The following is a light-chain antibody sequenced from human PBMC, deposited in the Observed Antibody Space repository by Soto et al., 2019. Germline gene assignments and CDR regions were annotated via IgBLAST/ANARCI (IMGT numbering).Light chain of an antibody. CDR2: SNN. CDR1: SSNIGNNY. V-gene: IGLV1-44*01. J-gene: IGLJ1*01. CDR3: AAWDDSLNGYNYV. Sequence: QSVLTQSPSVSAAPGQKVTISCSGSSSNIGNNYVSWYQQLAGTAPKLLIYSNNQRPSGVPDRFSGSKSGTSASLAISGLQSEDEADYYCAAWDDSLNGYNYVFGTGTKVTVL.